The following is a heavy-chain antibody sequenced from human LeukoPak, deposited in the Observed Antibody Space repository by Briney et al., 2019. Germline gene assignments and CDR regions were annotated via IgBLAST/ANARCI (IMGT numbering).Heavy chain of an antibody. D-gene: IGHD3-3*01. CDR2: IRSKAYGGTI. Sequence: GGSLRLSCTASGFTFGDYSMSWFRQAPGKGLEWLGFIRSKAYGGTIQYAASVRGRFTISKDDSKSIAYLQMDSLKTEDTAMYYCSRNPYYDFCCFDYWGQGTLVTVSS. CDR3: SRNPYYDFCCFDY. CDR1: GFTFGDYS. V-gene: IGHV3-49*03. J-gene: IGHJ4*02.